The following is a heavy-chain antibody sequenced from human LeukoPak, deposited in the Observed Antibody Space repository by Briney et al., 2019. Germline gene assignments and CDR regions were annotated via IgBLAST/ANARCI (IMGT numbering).Heavy chain of an antibody. D-gene: IGHD5-12*01. J-gene: IGHJ4*02. Sequence: GGSLRLSCAASGFTFSSYSMNWVRQAPGKGLEWVSSISSSSSYIYYADSVKGRFTISRDNAKNSLYLQMNSLRAEDTAVYYCARQGSLAIVATKALDYWGQGTLVTVSS. CDR3: ARQGSLAIVATKALDY. CDR1: GFTFSSYS. V-gene: IGHV3-21*01. CDR2: ISSSSSYI.